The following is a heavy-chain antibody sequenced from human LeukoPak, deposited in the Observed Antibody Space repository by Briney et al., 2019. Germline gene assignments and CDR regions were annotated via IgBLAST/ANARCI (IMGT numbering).Heavy chain of an antibody. V-gene: IGHV1-69*04. J-gene: IGHJ6*03. CDR2: IIPILGIA. D-gene: IGHD3-3*01. CDR3: ARAVRTLIFGVVIKDYYYMDV. CDR1: GYTFTSYG. Sequence: ASVKVSCKASGYTFTSYGISWVRQAPGQGLEWMGRIIPILGIANYAQKFQGRVTITRNTSISTAYMELSSLRSEDTAVYYCARAVRTLIFGVVIKDYYYMDVWGKGTTVTVSS.